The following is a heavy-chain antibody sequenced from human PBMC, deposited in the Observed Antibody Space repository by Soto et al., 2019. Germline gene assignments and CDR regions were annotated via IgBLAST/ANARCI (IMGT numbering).Heavy chain of an antibody. J-gene: IGHJ4*02. CDR3: ARDPAKYGSSPPYFDY. V-gene: IGHV1-18*04. CDR1: GYTFTSYG. CDR2: ISAYNGNT. D-gene: IGHD6-6*01. Sequence: ASVKVSCKASGYTFTSYGISWVRQAPGQGLEWMGWISAYNGNTNYAQKLQGRVTMTTDTSTSTAYMELRSLRSGDTAVYYCARDPAKYGSSPPYFDYWGQGTLVTVSS.